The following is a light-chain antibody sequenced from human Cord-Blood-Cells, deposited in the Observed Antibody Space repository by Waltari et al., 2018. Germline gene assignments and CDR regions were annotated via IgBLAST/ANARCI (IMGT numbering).Light chain of an antibody. Sequence: QSALTQPASVSGSPGQSITISCTGTSSDVGGYNYVSWYKQHPGKAPKLMIDDVSKRPSGVSNRFSGSKSGNTASLTISGLQAEDEADYYCSSYTSSSNWVFGGGTKLTVL. CDR2: DVS. CDR3: SSYTSSSNWV. CDR1: SSDVGGYNY. J-gene: IGLJ3*02. V-gene: IGLV2-14*01.